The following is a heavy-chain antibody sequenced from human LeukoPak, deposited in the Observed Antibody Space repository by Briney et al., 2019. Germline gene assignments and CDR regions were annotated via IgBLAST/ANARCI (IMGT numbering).Heavy chain of an antibody. V-gene: IGHV1-69*01. J-gene: IGHJ6*03. Sequence: SVRVSCEASGGTFRTYGVSWVQQAPGRGLEWMGGIIPIFGGTSYAQKFQDRVTITADESTTVAYMDLSSLRFEDTAVYYCARVITIGQPPYYYYMDVWGKGTTVTVSS. CDR1: GGTFRTYG. D-gene: IGHD3-10*01. CDR3: ARVITIGQPPYYYYMDV. CDR2: IIPIFGGT.